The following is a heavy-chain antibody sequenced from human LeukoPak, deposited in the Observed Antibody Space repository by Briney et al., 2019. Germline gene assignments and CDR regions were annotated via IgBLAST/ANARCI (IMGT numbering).Heavy chain of an antibody. J-gene: IGHJ4*02. D-gene: IGHD1-7*01. CDR1: GYTFTSYD. CDR2: MNPNSGHT. Sequence: ASVKLSCKASGYTFTSYDINWVRQATEQGLEWMGWMNPNSGHTGYAQKFQGRVTITRNTSISIAYMELSRVRFEDTAVYYCGRGELELDYWGQGTLVTVSS. CDR3: GRGELELDY. V-gene: IGHV1-8*01.